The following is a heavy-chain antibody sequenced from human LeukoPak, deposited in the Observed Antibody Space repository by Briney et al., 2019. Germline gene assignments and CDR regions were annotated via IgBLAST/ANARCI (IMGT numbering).Heavy chain of an antibody. D-gene: IGHD5-12*01. J-gene: IGHJ3*02. CDR1: GGSISSSSYY. Sequence: SETLSLTCTVSGGSISSSSYYWGWIRQPPGKELEWIGSIYYSGSTYYTPSLKSRVTISVDTSKNQFSLKLSSVTAADTAVYYCARHSRSGYSGYENAFDIWGQGTMVTVSS. V-gene: IGHV4-39*01. CDR3: ARHSRSGYSGYENAFDI. CDR2: IYYSGST.